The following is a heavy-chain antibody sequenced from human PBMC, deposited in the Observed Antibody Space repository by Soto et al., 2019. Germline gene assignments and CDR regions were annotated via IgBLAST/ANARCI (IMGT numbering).Heavy chain of an antibody. D-gene: IGHD3-10*01. V-gene: IGHV4-39*01. CDR1: GDSSSGGIFY. CDR2: INYSGHT. J-gene: IGHJ3*02. CDR3: ARQRAWYGEWAFDI. Sequence: QLQESGPGLVKPSETMSLTCTVSGDSSSGGIFYWGWMRQLPGKGLEWIGSINYSGHTYYNPSLKSRVTIPVDPSRNQFSLDLSSVTAADSAVYYCARQRAWYGEWAFDIWGQGTLVTVSS.